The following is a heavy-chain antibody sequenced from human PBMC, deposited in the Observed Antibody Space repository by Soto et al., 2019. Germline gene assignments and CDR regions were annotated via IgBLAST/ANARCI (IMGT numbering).Heavy chain of an antibody. D-gene: IGHD3-10*01. J-gene: IGHJ6*02. Sequence: SETLSLTCTVSGGSISSYYWSWIRQPPGKGLEWIGYIYYSGSTNCNPSLKSRVTISVDTSKNQFSLKLSSVTAADTAVYYCARDQVVRGVAYYYYYGMDVWGQGTTVTVSS. CDR3: ARDQVVRGVAYYYYYGMDV. V-gene: IGHV4-59*01. CDR2: IYYSGST. CDR1: GGSISSYY.